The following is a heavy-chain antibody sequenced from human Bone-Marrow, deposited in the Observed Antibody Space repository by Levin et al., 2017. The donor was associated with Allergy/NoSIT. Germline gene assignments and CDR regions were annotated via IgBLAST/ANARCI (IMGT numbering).Heavy chain of an antibody. V-gene: IGHV4-59*01. CDR2: IFYDVST. CDR1: DVSIRNYY. CDR3: ARVGPATGGLDS. D-gene: IGHD7-27*01. J-gene: IGHJ4*02. Sequence: SETLSLTCSVSDVSIRNYYWSWIRQPPGKGLEYIGDIFYDVSTNYNPSLKSRVTISVDTSKNQFSLRLKSLNTADTAVYYCARVGPATGGLDSWGPGTLVIVSS.